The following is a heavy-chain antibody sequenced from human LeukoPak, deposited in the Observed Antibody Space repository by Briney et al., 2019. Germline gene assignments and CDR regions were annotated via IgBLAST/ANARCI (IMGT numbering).Heavy chain of an antibody. CDR1: GFTFGDYV. D-gene: IGHD5-18*01. CDR2: IGRKTYGGRT. CDR3: TRRGYSYAY. Sequence: GGSLRLSCTASGFTFGDYVMSWFRQAPGKGLDWVGFIGRKTYGGRTEYAASVKGRFTISRDDSKSIAYLQMNSLKTEDTAVDYCTRRGYSYAYWGQGTLVTVSS. J-gene: IGHJ4*02. V-gene: IGHV3-49*03.